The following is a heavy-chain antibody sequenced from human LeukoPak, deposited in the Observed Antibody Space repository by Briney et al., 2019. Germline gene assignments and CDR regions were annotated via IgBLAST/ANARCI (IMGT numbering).Heavy chain of an antibody. CDR2: ISAYNGNT. Sequence: ASVKVSCKASGYTFTSYGISWVRQAPGQGLEWMGWISAYNGNTNYAQKLQGRVTMTTDTSTSTAYMELRSLRSDDTAVYYCARAVGYCSGGSCYPFDYWGQGTLVTVSS. D-gene: IGHD2-15*01. CDR1: GYTFTSYG. CDR3: ARAVGYCSGGSCYPFDY. J-gene: IGHJ4*02. V-gene: IGHV1-18*01.